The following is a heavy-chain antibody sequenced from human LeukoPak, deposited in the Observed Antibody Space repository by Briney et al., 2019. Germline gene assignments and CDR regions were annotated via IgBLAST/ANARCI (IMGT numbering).Heavy chain of an antibody. J-gene: IGHJ5*02. Sequence: SETLSLTCTVSGDSISSSSYYWGWIRQPPGKGLEWIGEINHSGRTNYNPSLKSRVTISVDTSKNQFSLKLSSVTAAATAVYYCARDVYGSGSYHLNNWFDPWGQGTLVTISS. CDR1: GDSISSSSYY. D-gene: IGHD3-10*01. CDR2: INHSGRT. CDR3: ARDVYGSGSYHLNNWFDP. V-gene: IGHV4-39*07.